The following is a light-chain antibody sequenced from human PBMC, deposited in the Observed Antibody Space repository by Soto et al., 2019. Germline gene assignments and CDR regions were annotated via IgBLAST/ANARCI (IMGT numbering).Light chain of an antibody. CDR2: GAS. V-gene: IGKV3-20*01. CDR1: QSVSSNF. J-gene: IGKJ1*01. Sequence: EIVLTQSPGALSLSPGERATLSCRASQSVSSNFLAWYQQKPGQAPRLLMYGASTRATGTPDRFRGSGSGTDFTLTITRLEPEDFAVYYCHQYGSAPWTFGQGTKVDIK. CDR3: HQYGSAPWT.